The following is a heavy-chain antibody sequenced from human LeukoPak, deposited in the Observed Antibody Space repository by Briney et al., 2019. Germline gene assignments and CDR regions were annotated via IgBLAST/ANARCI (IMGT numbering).Heavy chain of an antibody. Sequence: GGSLGLSCAASGFTFSRYAINWVRQAPGKGLEWVSAISATGRRTDYAGSVKGRFSISRDNSKNTLYLQMHSLRAEDTAVYYCAINLRGGYNYGHGDYWGQGTLVTVSS. CDR2: ISATGRRT. CDR1: GFTFSRYA. V-gene: IGHV3-23*01. J-gene: IGHJ4*02. D-gene: IGHD5-18*01. CDR3: AINLRGGYNYGHGDY.